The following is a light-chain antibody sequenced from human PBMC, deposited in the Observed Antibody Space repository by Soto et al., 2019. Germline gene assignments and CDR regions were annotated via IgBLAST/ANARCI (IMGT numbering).Light chain of an antibody. CDR2: GAS. J-gene: IGKJ1*01. CDR3: QPYGSSPPWT. V-gene: IGKV3-20*01. CDR1: QSVSSN. Sequence: ENLLTQTPVTINVSPGERATLSCSASQSVSSNLAWYQQKPGQAPRLLIYGASSRATGIPDRFSGSGSGTDFTLTISRLEPEDFAVYYCQPYGSSPPWTFAQGTIVDIK.